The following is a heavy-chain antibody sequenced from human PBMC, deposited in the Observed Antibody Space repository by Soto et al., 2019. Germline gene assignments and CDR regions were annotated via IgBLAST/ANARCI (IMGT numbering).Heavy chain of an antibody. CDR3: TTDLGYSFDY. V-gene: IGHV3-15*01. Sequence: GGSLRLSCEASGFTFNHAWMSWVRQAPGKGLEWVGRIKSKNDGETTDYAAPVKGRFTISRDDSKNTLYLQMNSLETEDTAMYYCTTDLGYSFDYWGQGTLVTVSS. D-gene: IGHD4-4*01. J-gene: IGHJ4*02. CDR2: IKSKNDGETT. CDR1: GFTFNHAW.